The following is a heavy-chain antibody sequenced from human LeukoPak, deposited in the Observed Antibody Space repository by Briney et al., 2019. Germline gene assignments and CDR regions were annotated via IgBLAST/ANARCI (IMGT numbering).Heavy chain of an antibody. J-gene: IGHJ4*01. CDR2: ISSSGSTI. D-gene: IGHD3-22*01. V-gene: IGHV3-11*01. Sequence: GGSLRLSCAASGFTFSNYYMSWIRQAPGKGLEWVAYISSSGSTIYYADSVKGRFTISRDNSKNSLYLQMNSLRAEYTAVYYCARDWTYDGSGNPGGFVYSGHRTLGTVSS. CDR1: GFTFSNYY. CDR3: ARDWTYDGSGNPGGFVY.